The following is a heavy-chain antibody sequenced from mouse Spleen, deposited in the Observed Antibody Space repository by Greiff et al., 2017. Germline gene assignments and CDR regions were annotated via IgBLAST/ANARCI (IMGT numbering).Heavy chain of an antibody. CDR3: ARLGQLGLRGAWFAY. J-gene: IGHJ3*01. Sequence: QVQLQQSGAELARPGASVKMSCKASGYTFTSYTMHWVKQRPGQGLEWIGYINPSSGYTKYNQKFKDKATLTADKSSSTAYMQLSSLTSEDSAVYYCARLGQLGLRGAWFAYWGQGTLVTVSA. D-gene: IGHD3-1*01. V-gene: IGHV1-4*01. CDR2: INPSSGYT. CDR1: GYTFTSYT.